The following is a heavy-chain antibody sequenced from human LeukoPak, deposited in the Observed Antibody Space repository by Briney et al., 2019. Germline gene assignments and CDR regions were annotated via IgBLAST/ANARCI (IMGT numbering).Heavy chain of an antibody. V-gene: IGHV3-64D*06. D-gene: IGHD4-17*01. CDR3: VKDLGYGDGLWASPFDY. J-gene: IGHJ4*02. CDR2: ISTSGGST. CDR1: GFTLGSYA. Sequence: GGSLRLSCSASGFTLGSYAMHCVRQAPGKGLEYVSAISTSGGSTYYADSVKGRFTISRDNSKNTLYLQMSSLRSEDTAVYYCVKDLGYGDGLWASPFDYWGQGTLVTVSS.